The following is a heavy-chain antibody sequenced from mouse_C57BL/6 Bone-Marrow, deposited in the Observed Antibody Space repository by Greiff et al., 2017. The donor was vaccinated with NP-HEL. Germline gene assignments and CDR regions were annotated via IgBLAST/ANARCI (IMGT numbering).Heavy chain of an antibody. D-gene: IGHD2-4*01. CDR3: ARDYYDLLYAMDY. Sequence: EVMLVESGGGLVKPGGSLKLSCAASGFTFSSYAMSWVRQTPEKRLEWVATISDGGSYTYYPDNVKGRFTISRDNAKNNLYLQMSHLKSEDTAMYYCARDYYDLLYAMDYWGQGTSVTVSS. CDR2: ISDGGSYT. J-gene: IGHJ4*01. V-gene: IGHV5-4*01. CDR1: GFTFSSYA.